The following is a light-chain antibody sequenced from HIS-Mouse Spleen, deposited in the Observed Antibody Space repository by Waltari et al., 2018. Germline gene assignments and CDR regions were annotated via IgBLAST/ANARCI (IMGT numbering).Light chain of an antibody. Sequence: ALTQPASVSGSPGPSITISCTGTSRDVGGYNYVSWYQQHPGKAPKLMIYEVSNRPSGVSNRFSGSKSGNTASLTISGLQAEDEADYYCSSYTSSSSWVFGGGTKLTVL. CDR1: SRDVGGYNY. J-gene: IGLJ3*02. CDR3: SSYTSSSSWV. CDR2: EVS. V-gene: IGLV2-14*01.